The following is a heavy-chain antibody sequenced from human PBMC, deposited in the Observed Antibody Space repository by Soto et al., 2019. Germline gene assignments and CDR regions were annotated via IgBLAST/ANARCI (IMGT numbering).Heavy chain of an antibody. V-gene: IGHV1-69*13. CDR2: IIPIFGTA. Sequence: SVKGSCKASGGTFSSYAISWVRRAPGQGLEWMGGIIPIFGTANYAQKFQGRVTITADESASTAYMELSSLRSEDTAVYYCARDRINSSSWVLDYWGQGTLVTVSS. J-gene: IGHJ4*02. D-gene: IGHD6-13*01. CDR3: ARDRINSSSWVLDY. CDR1: GGTFSSYA.